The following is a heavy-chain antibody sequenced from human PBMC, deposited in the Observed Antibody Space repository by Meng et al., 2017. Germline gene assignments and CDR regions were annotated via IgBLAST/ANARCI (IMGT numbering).Heavy chain of an antibody. V-gene: IGHV3-15*01. CDR3: ATGAAAADH. Sequence: GRLVDSGGGLVNAGGSPRFSWVASGVRVTDAWMSWVRQAPGKGLEWVGRINSNSDGGTTDYAAPVKGRFTISRDDSKNTLYLQMNSLITEDTAVYFCATGAAAADHWGQGTLVTVSS. CDR2: INSNSDGGTT. CDR1: GVRVTDAW. J-gene: IGHJ4*02. D-gene: IGHD6-13*01.